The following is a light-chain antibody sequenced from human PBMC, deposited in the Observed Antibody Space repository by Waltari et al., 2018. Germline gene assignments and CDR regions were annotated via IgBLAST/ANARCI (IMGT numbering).Light chain of an antibody. Sequence: EIVLTQSPATLSLSPVERATLSCRDSQSVSNSLGWYQLRPGQTPRLLIYDTSNRATGIPARFSASGSETDFTLTISSLEPEDFAVYYCQQCSNWPLTFGQGTKVEIK. CDR2: DTS. CDR1: QSVSNS. CDR3: QQCSNWPLT. J-gene: IGKJ1*01. V-gene: IGKV3-11*01.